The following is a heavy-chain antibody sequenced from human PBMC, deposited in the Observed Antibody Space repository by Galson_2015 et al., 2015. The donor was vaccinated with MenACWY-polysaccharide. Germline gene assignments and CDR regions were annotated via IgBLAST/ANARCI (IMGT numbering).Heavy chain of an antibody. CDR3: VRGGFGQTVGRFDY. J-gene: IGHJ4*02. Sequence: CAISGDSVSSNSVSWNWIRQTPSRDLEWLGRTYYRTKWYDDYAVSVRSRMTINPDTSKNQFSLHLNSVTPEDTAVYYCVRGGFGQTVGRFDYWGQGALVTVSS. V-gene: IGHV6-1*01. D-gene: IGHD3-10*01. CDR2: TYYRTKWYD. CDR1: GDSVSSNSVS.